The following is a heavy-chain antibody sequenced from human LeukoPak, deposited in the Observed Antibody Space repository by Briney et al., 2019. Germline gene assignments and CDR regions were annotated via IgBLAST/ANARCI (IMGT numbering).Heavy chain of an antibody. J-gene: IGHJ4*02. V-gene: IGHV3-23*01. CDR3: AKVRSGTIFEKFDY. CDR1: GFTFSSYG. Sequence: GGSLRLSCAASGFTFSSYGMSWVRQAPGKGLEWVSAISGSGGSTYYADSVKGRFTISRDNSKNTLYLQMNSLRAEDTAVYYCAKVRSGTIFEKFDYWGQGTLVTVSS. CDR2: ISGSGGST. D-gene: IGHD3-9*01.